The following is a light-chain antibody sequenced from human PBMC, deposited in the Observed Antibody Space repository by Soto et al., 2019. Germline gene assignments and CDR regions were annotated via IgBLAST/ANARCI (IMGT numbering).Light chain of an antibody. CDR1: QSMNDW. V-gene: IGKV1-5*01. CDR2: DAS. Sequence: DIQMTQSPSTLSASIGDRVTITCRASQSMNDWLAWYQQKPGKAPKVLIYDASSLQSGVPSRFSGSRSGKEFTLTIDSLQPDDVATYFCLRYIAFSPTFGPGTKVEI. CDR3: LRYIAFSPT. J-gene: IGKJ1*01.